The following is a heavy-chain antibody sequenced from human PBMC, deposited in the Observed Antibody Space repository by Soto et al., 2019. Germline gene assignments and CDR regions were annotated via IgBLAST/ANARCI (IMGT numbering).Heavy chain of an antibody. CDR1: GYSFTSYG. J-gene: IGHJ5*02. D-gene: IGHD6-19*01. V-gene: IGHV1-18*04. CDR3: ARGDSTGSPRGWFDP. Sequence: QVQLVQSVTEVKKPGASLQVSCKASGYSFTSYGINWVRQAPGQGLEWMGWISTYNGDTNYAQKFQGRVTMTTDTSTTTAYMELRRLTSDETAVYFCARGDSTGSPRGWFDPWGQGTVVTVSS. CDR2: ISTYNGDT.